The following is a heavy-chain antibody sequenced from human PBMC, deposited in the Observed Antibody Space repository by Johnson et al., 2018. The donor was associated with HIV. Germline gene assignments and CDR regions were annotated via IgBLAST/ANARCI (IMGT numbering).Heavy chain of an antibody. CDR2: IRYDGSNK. CDR3: ARADSSSWYLPPPDAFDI. D-gene: IGHD6-13*01. Sequence: QEQLVESGGGVVQPGGSLRLSCAASGFTFSSYGMHWVRQAPGKGLEWVAFIRYDGSNKYYADSVKGRFTISRDNSKNTLYLQMNSLRAEDTAVYYCARADSSSWYLPPPDAFDIWGQGTMVTVSS. CDR1: GFTFSSYG. J-gene: IGHJ3*02. V-gene: IGHV3-30*02.